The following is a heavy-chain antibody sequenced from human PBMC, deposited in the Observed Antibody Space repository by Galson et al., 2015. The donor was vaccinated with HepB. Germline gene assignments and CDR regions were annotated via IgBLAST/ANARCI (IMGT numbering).Heavy chain of an antibody. D-gene: IGHD4-17*01. CDR2: TYPGDSDT. Sequence: QSGAEVKKPGESLKISCKGSGYSFTSYWIGWVRQLPGKGLEWMGITYPGDSDTRYSPSFQGQVTISADKSISTAYLQWSSLKASDTAMYYCARLRLADNGAHGYFDLWGRGTLVTVSS. CDR1: GYSFTSYW. CDR3: ARLRLADNGAHGYFDL. V-gene: IGHV5-51*03. J-gene: IGHJ2*01.